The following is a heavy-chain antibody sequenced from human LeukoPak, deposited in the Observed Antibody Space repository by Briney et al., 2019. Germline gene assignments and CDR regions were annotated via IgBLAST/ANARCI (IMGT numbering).Heavy chain of an antibody. D-gene: IGHD6-13*01. V-gene: IGHV1-2*06. CDR1: GYTFTGHY. CDR3: ARDMQQLVLGLFGDAFDI. Sequence: GASVKVSCKASGYTFTGHYMHWVRQAPGQGLEWMGRINPNSGGTNYAQKFQGRVTMTRDTSISTAYMELSRLRSDDTAVYYCARDMQQLVLGLFGDAFDIWGQGTMVTVSS. CDR2: INPNSGGT. J-gene: IGHJ3*02.